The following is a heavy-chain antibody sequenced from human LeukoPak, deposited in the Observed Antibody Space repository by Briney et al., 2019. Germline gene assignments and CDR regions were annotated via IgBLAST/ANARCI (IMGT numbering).Heavy chain of an antibody. Sequence: SETLSLTCTVSGVSISSYYWSWIRQPPGKGLEWIGYIYYSGSTNYNPSLKSRVTISVDTSKNQFSLKLSSVTAADTAVYYCARGDTAMVKNYYYYYMDVWGKGTTVTVSS. J-gene: IGHJ6*03. CDR3: ARGDTAMVKNYYYYYMDV. CDR1: GVSISSYY. V-gene: IGHV4-59*01. D-gene: IGHD5-18*01. CDR2: IYYSGST.